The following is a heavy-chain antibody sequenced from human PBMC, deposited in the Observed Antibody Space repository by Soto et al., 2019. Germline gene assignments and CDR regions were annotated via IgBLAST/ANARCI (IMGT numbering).Heavy chain of an antibody. Sequence: ASVKVSCKASGYTFTIYGISWVRQAPGQGLEWMGWISAYNGNTNYAQKLQGRVTISVDTSKNQFSLKLSSVTAADTAVYYCARADYNYFDYWGQGTLVTVSS. J-gene: IGHJ4*02. CDR3: ARADYNYFDY. CDR1: GYTFTIYG. CDR2: ISAYNGNT. D-gene: IGHD2-2*02. V-gene: IGHV1-18*01.